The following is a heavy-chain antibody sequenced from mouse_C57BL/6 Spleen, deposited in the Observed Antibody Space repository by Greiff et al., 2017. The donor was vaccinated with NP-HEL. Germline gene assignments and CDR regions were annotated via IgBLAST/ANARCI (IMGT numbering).Heavy chain of an antibody. CDR2: ISDGGSYT. CDR3: ARDLTTVVEGGFFDY. V-gene: IGHV5-4*01. J-gene: IGHJ2*01. Sequence: EVKLVESGGGLVKPGGSLKLSCAASGFTFSSYAMSWVRQTPEKRLEWVATISDGGSYTYYPDNVKGRFTISRDNAKNNLYLQMSHLKSEDTAMYYWARDLTTVVEGGFFDYWGQGTTLTVSS. D-gene: IGHD1-1*01. CDR1: GFTFSSYA.